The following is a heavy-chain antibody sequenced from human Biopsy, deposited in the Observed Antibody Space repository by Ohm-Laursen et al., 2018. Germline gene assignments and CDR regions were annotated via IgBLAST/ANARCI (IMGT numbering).Heavy chain of an antibody. V-gene: IGHV1-46*01. J-gene: IGHJ6*02. Sequence: SVKVSCKGSEFSFSRYDIHWVRQAPGRGLEWMGIISPSGGGTMDTQKFQDRLTMTRDTSTSTVHMELKSLKSEDTAVYYCAIFEGYSDDNLDYEHYGMDVWGQGTTVTVSS. CDR2: ISPSGGGT. D-gene: IGHD1-26*01. CDR3: AIFEGYSDDNLDYEHYGMDV. CDR1: EFSFSRYD.